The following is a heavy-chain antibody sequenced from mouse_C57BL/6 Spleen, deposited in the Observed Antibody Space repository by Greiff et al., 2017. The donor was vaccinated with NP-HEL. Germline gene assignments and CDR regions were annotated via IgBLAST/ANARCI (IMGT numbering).Heavy chain of an antibody. Sequence: QVHVKQSGAELVRPGASVKLSCKASGYTFTDYYINWVKQRPGQGLEWIARIYPGSGNTYYNEKFKGKATLTAEKSSSTAYMQLSSLTSEDAAVYYCARPYYYGGYFDVWGTGTTVTVSS. CDR3: ARPYYYGGYFDV. J-gene: IGHJ1*03. D-gene: IGHD1-1*01. V-gene: IGHV1-76*01. CDR2: IYPGSGNT. CDR1: GYTFTDYY.